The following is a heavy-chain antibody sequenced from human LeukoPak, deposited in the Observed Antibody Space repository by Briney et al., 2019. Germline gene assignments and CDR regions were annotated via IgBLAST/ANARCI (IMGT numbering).Heavy chain of an antibody. Sequence: SETLSLTCTVSGGYISGYYWSWIRQPAGKGLEWIGRIYASGSTNYNPSLKRRVTMSVDTSKKQFSLKLSSVTAADTAMYYCVREGGITAAGTLYCYFDLWGRGTLVTVSS. J-gene: IGHJ2*01. CDR1: GGYISGYY. V-gene: IGHV4-4*07. CDR3: VREGGITAAGTLYCYFDL. D-gene: IGHD6-13*01. CDR2: IYASGST.